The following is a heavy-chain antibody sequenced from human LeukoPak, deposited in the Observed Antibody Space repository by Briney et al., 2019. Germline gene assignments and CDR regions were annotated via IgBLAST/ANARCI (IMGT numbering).Heavy chain of an antibody. CDR2: ISYSGST. CDR1: GGSISPYF. Sequence: PSETLSLTCSVSGGSISPYFWSWIRQPPGKGLEWIGYISYSGSTNYNPSLKSRVTISVDTSKNQFSLQLSSVTAADTAVYYCARDDYRGVTNFNPWGQGTLVTVSS. D-gene: IGHD3-10*01. CDR3: ARDDYRGVTNFNP. J-gene: IGHJ5*02. V-gene: IGHV4-59*01.